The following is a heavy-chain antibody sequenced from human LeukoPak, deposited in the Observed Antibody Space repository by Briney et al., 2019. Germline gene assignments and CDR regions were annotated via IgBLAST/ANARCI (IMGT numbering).Heavy chain of an antibody. CDR1: GFTSSSAY. CDR2: FYRGDST. J-gene: IGHJ4*02. V-gene: IGHV3-53*01. Sequence: GGPWKFSGAASGFTSSSAYMYWVRQAPGKGLEWVSFFYRGDSTYYAESVRGRFTISRDNSKNTLYLLMNSLIPEDTAVYYCAREVVSTPSYFDSWGQGTLVTVSS. D-gene: IGHD2-15*01. CDR3: AREVVSTPSYFDS.